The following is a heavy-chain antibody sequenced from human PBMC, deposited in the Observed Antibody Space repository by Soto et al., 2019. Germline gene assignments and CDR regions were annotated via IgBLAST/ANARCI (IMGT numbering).Heavy chain of an antibody. Sequence: PGGSLRLSCAASGFTFSIYAIHWVRQAPGKGLEGVAVISNAGNNIYYVDSVKGRFTISRDNDKSSVYLHMNSLRAEDTAVYYCARGFRVTDYWGHGTLVTVSS. D-gene: IGHD3-10*01. CDR3: ARGFRVTDY. J-gene: IGHJ4*01. V-gene: IGHV3-30*03. CDR1: GFTFSIYA. CDR2: ISNAGNNI.